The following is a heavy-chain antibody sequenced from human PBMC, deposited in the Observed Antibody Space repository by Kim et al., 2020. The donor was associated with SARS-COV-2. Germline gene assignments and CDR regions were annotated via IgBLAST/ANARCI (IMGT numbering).Heavy chain of an antibody. CDR3: ARRAFYGSGKYGMDV. V-gene: IGHV3-53*04. Sequence: GGSLRLSCAASGITVSTNYMHWLRQAPGKGLEWVSTIYSDGSTYYADSVKGRFTISGHNSKNTLYLQMNSLRAEDTAVYYCARRAFYGSGKYGMDVWGQGATVTVSS. D-gene: IGHD3-10*01. J-gene: IGHJ6*02. CDR1: GITVSTNY. CDR2: IYSDGST.